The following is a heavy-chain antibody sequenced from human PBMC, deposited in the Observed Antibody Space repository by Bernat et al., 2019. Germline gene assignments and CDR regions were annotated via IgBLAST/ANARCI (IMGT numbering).Heavy chain of an antibody. Sequence: EVQLVESGGGLVQPGGSLRLPCTASGFTFSTSSMNWVRQAPGKGLEWVAKIKQDGSEKYYVDSVKGRFTISRDNAQNSLYLQMNSLRAEDTAVYYCAGSRSNSFDIWGQGTVVTVSS. CDR1: GFTFSTSS. J-gene: IGHJ3*02. CDR2: IKQDGSEK. CDR3: AGSRSNSFDI. D-gene: IGHD1-26*01. V-gene: IGHV3-7*01.